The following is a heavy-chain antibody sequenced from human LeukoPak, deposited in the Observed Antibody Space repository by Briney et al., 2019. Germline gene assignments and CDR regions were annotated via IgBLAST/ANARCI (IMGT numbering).Heavy chain of an antibody. CDR3: ARDQGENYDSSGYHPY. Sequence: GGSLRLSCAASGFTFSNYYMSWIRQAPGKGLEWVSYISGSSGSTNYADSVMGRFTISRDNGKNSLYLQMNSLRAEDTAVYYCARDQGENYDSSGYHPYWGQGTLVTVSS. J-gene: IGHJ4*02. D-gene: IGHD3-22*01. CDR1: GFTFSNYY. CDR2: ISGSSGST. V-gene: IGHV3-11*06.